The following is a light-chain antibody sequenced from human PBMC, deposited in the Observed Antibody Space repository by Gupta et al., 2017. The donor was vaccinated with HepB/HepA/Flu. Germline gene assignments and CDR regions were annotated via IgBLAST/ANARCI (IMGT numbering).Light chain of an antibody. J-gene: IGKJ1*01. CDR2: DAS. CDR1: QSIISY. Sequence: IVLTQSPATLSLSPGERATLSCRASQSIISYLAWYQQKPGQAPRLLIYDASTRATGIPTRFSAGGFGTDFALTISNLEPEDFAVYYCQQRSSWPPTFGQGTKVEIK. V-gene: IGKV3-11*01. CDR3: QQRSSWPPT.